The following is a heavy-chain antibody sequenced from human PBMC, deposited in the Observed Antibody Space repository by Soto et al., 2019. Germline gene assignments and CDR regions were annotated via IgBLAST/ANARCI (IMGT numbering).Heavy chain of an antibody. J-gene: IGHJ6*02. Sequence: QVQLVQSGAEVKKPGSSVKVSCKASGGTLTRHAISWVRQAPGLGLEWMGVIIPVFGRTYYAQRFEGRVTVTAYESTSTVYMELSSLTSEDTAMYYCGRDSYDSSGSVIYGMDVWGQGTTVTVS. CDR2: IIPVFGRT. CDR3: GRDSYDSSGSVIYGMDV. D-gene: IGHD3-22*01. V-gene: IGHV1-69*01. CDR1: GGTLTRHA.